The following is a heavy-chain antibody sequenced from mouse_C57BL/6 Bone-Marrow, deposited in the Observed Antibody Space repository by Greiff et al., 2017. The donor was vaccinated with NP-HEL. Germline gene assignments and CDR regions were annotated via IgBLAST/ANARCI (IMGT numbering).Heavy chain of an antibody. V-gene: IGHV5-16*01. CDR1: GFTFSDYY. J-gene: IGHJ1*03. CDR3: ARGALYWYFDV. CDR2: INYDGSST. Sequence: EVQLVESEGGLVQPGSSMKLSCTASGFTFSDYYMAWVRQVPEKGLEWVANINYDGSSTYYLDSLKSRFIISRDNAKNILYLQMSSLKSEDTATYYCARGALYWYFDVWGTGTTVTVSS.